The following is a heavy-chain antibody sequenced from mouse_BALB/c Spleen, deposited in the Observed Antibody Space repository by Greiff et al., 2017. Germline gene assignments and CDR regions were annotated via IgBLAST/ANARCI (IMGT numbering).Heavy chain of an antibody. V-gene: IGHV1-80*01. D-gene: IGHD2-3*01. Sequence: VQLQQSGAELVRPGSSVKISCKASGYAFSSYWMNWVKQRPGQGLEWIGQIYPGDGDTNYNGKFKGKATLTADKSSSTAYMQLSSLTSEDSAVYFCARSGYYVGYAMDYWGQGTSGTVSS. CDR1: GYAFSSYW. J-gene: IGHJ4*01. CDR3: ARSGYYVGYAMDY. CDR2: IYPGDGDT.